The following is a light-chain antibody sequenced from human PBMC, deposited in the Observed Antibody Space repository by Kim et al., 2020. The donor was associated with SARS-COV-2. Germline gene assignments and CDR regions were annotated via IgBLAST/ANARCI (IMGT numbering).Light chain of an antibody. CDR2: WAS. CDR1: RTLLYSPSNENY. CDR3: QQYVATPWT. J-gene: IGKJ1*01. Sequence: DIVLTQSPDSLAVSLGETVTINCKSSRTLLYSPSNENYLAWFQQKPGQSPKLFIYWASTRQFGVPDRFSGSGSGTDFTLTINGLQAEDVAVYYCQQYVATPWTFGQGTKVDIK. V-gene: IGKV4-1*01.